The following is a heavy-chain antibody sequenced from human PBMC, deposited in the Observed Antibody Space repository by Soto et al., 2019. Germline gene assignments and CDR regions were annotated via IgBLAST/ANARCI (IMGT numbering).Heavy chain of an antibody. CDR1: GYTFTSYA. J-gene: IGHJ3*02. D-gene: IGHD3-3*01. V-gene: IGHV1-3*01. Sequence: PSVKVSCKASGYTFTSYAMHCVRHAPGQRLEWMGWINAGNGNTKYSRKFQGRVTITRDTSASTAYMELSSLRSEDTAVYYCARGLYDFWSGYLDAFDIWGQGTMVTVSS. CDR3: ARGLYDFWSGYLDAFDI. CDR2: INAGNGNT.